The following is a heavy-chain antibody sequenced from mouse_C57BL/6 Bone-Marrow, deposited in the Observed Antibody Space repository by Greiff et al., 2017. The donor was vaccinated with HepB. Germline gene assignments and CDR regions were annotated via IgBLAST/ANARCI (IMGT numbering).Heavy chain of an antibody. D-gene: IGHD2-1*01. Sequence: QVQLQQSGAELARPGASVKLSCKASGYTFTSHGISWVKQRTGQGLEWIGEIYPRSGNTYYNEKFKGKATLTADKSSSTTYMELRSLTSEDSAVDFCAPLLWYPMDYWGQGTSVTVSS. V-gene: IGHV1-81*01. CDR1: GYTFTSHG. J-gene: IGHJ4*01. CDR3: APLLWYPMDY. CDR2: IYPRSGNT.